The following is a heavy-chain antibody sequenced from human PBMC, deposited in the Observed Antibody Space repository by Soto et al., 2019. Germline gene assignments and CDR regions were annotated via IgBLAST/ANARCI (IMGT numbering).Heavy chain of an antibody. V-gene: IGHV1-3*01. CDR2: INAGNGNT. CDR1: GYTFTNYG. J-gene: IGHJ6*02. CDR3: ASTHYYDSSGYYPIPPHYYYGMDV. Sequence: ASVKVSCKASGYTFTNYGISWVRQAPGQRLEWMGWINAGNGNTKYSQKFQGRVTITRDTSASTAYMELSSLRSEDTAVYYCASTHYYDSSGYYPIPPHYYYGMDVWGQGTTVTVSS. D-gene: IGHD3-22*01.